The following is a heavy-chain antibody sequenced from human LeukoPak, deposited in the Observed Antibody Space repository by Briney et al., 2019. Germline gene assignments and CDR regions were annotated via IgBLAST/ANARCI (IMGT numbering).Heavy chain of an antibody. CDR3: VRRDSSGSRAN. CDR1: GFTFSSYW. J-gene: IGHJ4*02. V-gene: IGHV3-7*01. D-gene: IGHD3-22*01. CDR2: INQDGSQK. Sequence: GGSLRLSCAASGFTFSSYWMTWVRQAPGKGLEWVANINQDGSQKYYVDSVKGRFTISRDNAKNSLYLQMNSLRAEDTAIYYCVRRDSSGSRANWGQGTLVTVSS.